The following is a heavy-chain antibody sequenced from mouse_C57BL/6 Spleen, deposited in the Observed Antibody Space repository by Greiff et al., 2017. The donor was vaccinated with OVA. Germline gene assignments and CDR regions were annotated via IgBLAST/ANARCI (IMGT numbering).Heavy chain of an antibody. J-gene: IGHJ4*01. CDR2: IYPGSGST. D-gene: IGHD4-1*02. V-gene: IGHV1-55*01. Sequence: QVQLKQPGAELVKPGASVKMSCKASGYTFTSYWITWVKQRPGQGLEWIGDIYPGSGSTNYNEKFKSKATLTVDTSSSTAYMQLSSLTSEDSAVYYCARASQLGPIYYAMDYWGQGTSVTVSS. CDR3: ARASQLGPIYYAMDY. CDR1: GYTFTSYW.